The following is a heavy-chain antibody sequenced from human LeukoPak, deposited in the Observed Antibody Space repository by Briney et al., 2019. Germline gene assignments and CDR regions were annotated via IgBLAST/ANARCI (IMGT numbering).Heavy chain of an antibody. CDR2: INPNSGGT. J-gene: IGHJ4*02. V-gene: IGHV1-2*02. CDR1: GYTFTSYG. D-gene: IGHD3-22*01. Sequence: GASVKVSCKASGYTFTSYGISWVRQAPGQGLEWMGWINPNSGGTNYAQKFQGRVTMTRDTSISTAYMELSRLRSDDTAVYYCARVGDYYDSSGYYNYWGQGTLVTVSS. CDR3: ARVGDYYDSSGYYNY.